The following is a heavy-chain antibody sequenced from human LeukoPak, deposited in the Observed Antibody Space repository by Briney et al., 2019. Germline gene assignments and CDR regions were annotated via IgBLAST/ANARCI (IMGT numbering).Heavy chain of an antibody. Sequence: PGGSLRLSCAASGFTFSSYEMNWVRQAPGKGLEWVSYISSSGSIIYYADSVKGRFTISRDNAKNSLYLQMNSLRAEDTAVYYCAREGAVRGYYFDYWGQGTQVTVSS. V-gene: IGHV3-48*03. J-gene: IGHJ4*02. CDR2: ISSSGSII. CDR1: GFTFSSYE. D-gene: IGHD1-26*01. CDR3: AREGAVRGYYFDY.